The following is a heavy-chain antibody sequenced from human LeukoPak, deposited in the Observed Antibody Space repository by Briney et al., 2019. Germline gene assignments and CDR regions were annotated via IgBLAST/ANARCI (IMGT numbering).Heavy chain of an antibody. J-gene: IGHJ4*02. CDR2: INPSGGST. V-gene: IGHV1-46*01. D-gene: IGHD4-17*01. CDR1: GYTFTSYY. Sequence: GASVKVPCKASGYTFTSYYMHWVRQAPGQGLEWMGIINPSGGSTSYAQKFQGRVTMTRDTSTSTVYMELSGLRSEDTAVYYCARAVTPKYYFDYWGQGTLVTVSS. CDR3: ARAVTPKYYFDY.